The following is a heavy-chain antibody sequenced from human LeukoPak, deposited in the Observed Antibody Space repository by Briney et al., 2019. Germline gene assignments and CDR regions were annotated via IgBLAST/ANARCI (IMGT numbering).Heavy chain of an antibody. CDR1: GHTFTSYY. J-gene: IGHJ4*02. CDR3: ARDTVAGPIDY. Sequence: ASVKVSCKSVGHTFTSYYMHWVRQAPGQGLEWMGIINPSGGSTSYAQKFQGRVTMTRDMSTSTVYMELSSLRSEDTAVYYCARDTVAGPIDYWGQGTLVTVPS. V-gene: IGHV1-46*01. D-gene: IGHD6-19*01. CDR2: INPSGGST.